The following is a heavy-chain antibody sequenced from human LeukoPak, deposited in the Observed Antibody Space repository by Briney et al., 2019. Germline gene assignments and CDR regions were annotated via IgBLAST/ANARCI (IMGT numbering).Heavy chain of an antibody. CDR2: IKQDGSEK. V-gene: IGHV3-7*01. D-gene: IGHD4-11*01. CDR1: XXXFSSYW. J-gene: IGHJ4*02. CDR3: ARGPTRHDY. Sequence: XLXLXXXASXXXFSSYWXSWVRQAPGKGLEWVANIKQDGSEKYYVDSVKGRFTISRDNAKNSLYLQMNSLRAEDTAVYYCARGPTRHDYWGQGTLVTVSS.